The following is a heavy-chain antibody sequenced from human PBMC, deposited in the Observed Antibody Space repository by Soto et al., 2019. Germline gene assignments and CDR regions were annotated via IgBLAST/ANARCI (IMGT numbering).Heavy chain of an antibody. J-gene: IGHJ6*02. CDR1: GFTFSSYG. V-gene: IGHV3-33*01. D-gene: IGHD1-7*01. CDR3: ARVLELRRYYGMDV. CDR2: IWYDGSNK. Sequence: GGSLRLSCAASGFTFSSYGMHWVRQAPGKGLEWVAVIWYDGSNKYYADSVKGRFTISRDNSKNTLYLQMNSLRAEDTAVYYCARVLELRRYYGMDVWGQGTTVTVSS.